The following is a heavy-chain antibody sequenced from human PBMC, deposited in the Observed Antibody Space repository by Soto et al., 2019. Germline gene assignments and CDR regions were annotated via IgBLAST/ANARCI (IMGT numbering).Heavy chain of an antibody. Sequence: SETLSLTCAVYGGSFSGYYWSWIRQPPGKGLEWIGEINLSGSTNYNPSLKSRVTISVDTSKNQFSLKLSSVTAADTAVYYCARTGNPTYYYYYMDVWGKGTTVTVSS. CDR2: INLSGST. CDR3: ARTGNPTYYYYYMDV. V-gene: IGHV4-34*01. J-gene: IGHJ6*03. CDR1: GGSFSGYY.